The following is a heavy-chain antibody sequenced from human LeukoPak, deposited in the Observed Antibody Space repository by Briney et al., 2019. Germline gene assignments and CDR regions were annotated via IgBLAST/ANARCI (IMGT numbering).Heavy chain of an antibody. Sequence: SETLSLTCTVSGGSISSGSYYWSWFRQHPGMGLEWIGYIYYSGSTYYNPSLKSRVTISVDTSKNQFSLKLSSVTAADTAVYYCARDGDYYGSGSYYTRWGQGTLVTVSS. V-gene: IGHV4-31*03. CDR1: GGSISSGSYY. J-gene: IGHJ4*02. D-gene: IGHD3-10*01. CDR3: ARDGDYYGSGSYYTR. CDR2: IYYSGST.